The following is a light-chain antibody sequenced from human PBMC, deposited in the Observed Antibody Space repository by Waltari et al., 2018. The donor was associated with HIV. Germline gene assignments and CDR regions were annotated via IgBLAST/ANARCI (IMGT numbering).Light chain of an antibody. CDR1: TSNIGTNH. V-gene: IGLV1-47*01. Sequence: QSVLTQPPSASGSPGQRGTISCFGSTSNIGTNHVYWYQQLPGAAPRLIIYKNSHLPSGVPDRFSGSKSVTSASLAISGLRSEDEAEYYCATWDDSLSGRWVFGGGTKLTVL. CDR2: KNS. J-gene: IGLJ3*02. CDR3: ATWDDSLSGRWV.